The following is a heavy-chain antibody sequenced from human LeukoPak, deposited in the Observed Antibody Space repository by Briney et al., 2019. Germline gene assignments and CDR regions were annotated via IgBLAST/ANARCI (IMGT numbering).Heavy chain of an antibody. D-gene: IGHD3-10*01. CDR2: IIPIFGTA. CDR3: ARARSGPYGSGSLDAFDI. Sequence: SVTVSCKASGGTFSSYAISWVRQAPGQGLEWMGGIIPIFGTANYAQKFQGRVTITADESTSTAYMQLSSLRSEDTAVYYCARARSGPYGSGSLDAFDIWGQGTMVTVSS. J-gene: IGHJ3*02. CDR1: GGTFSSYA. V-gene: IGHV1-69*01.